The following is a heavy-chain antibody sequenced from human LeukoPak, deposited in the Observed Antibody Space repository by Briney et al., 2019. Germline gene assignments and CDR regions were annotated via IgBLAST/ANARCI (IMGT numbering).Heavy chain of an antibody. V-gene: IGHV3-23*01. J-gene: IGHJ1*01. CDR3: AKFACTSTSCYNNF. D-gene: IGHD2-2*02. CDR1: GFTFSSYW. CDR2: ISGSDDST. Sequence: GGSLRLSCAASGFTFSSYWMSWVRQAPGKGLEWVSAISGSDDSTYYAESVKGRFTISRDNSKNTLLLQMNSLRVEDTAVYYCAKFACTSTSCYNNFWGQGTLVTVSS.